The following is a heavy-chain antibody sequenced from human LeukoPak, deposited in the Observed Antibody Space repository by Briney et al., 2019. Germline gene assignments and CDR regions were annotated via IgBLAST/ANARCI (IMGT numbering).Heavy chain of an antibody. CDR1: GFTFSSYG. Sequence: PGRSLRLSCAAFGFTFSSYGFNWVRQAPGKGLEWVAVISYDGSNKYYADSVKGRFTIFIDNSKNTLYLHMNSLRAEDTAVYYCATDSSRPERSVEYWGQGTMVTVSS. D-gene: IGHD6-13*01. CDR2: ISYDGSNK. CDR3: ATDSSRPERSVEY. V-gene: IGHV3-30*03. J-gene: IGHJ4*02.